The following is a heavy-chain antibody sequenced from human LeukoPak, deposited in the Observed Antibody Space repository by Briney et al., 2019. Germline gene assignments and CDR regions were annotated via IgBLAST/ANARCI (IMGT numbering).Heavy chain of an antibody. CDR3: AREFGEFTNYYYYYMDV. D-gene: IGHD3-10*01. J-gene: IGHJ6*03. CDR2: IYYSGST. CDR1: AGSISSYY. Sequence: SETLSLTCTVYAGSISSYYWSWIRQPPGKGLEWIGYIYYSGSTNYNPSLKSRVTISVDTSKNQFSLKLSSVTAADTAVYYCAREFGEFTNYYYYYMDVWGKGTTVTVSS. V-gene: IGHV4-59*01.